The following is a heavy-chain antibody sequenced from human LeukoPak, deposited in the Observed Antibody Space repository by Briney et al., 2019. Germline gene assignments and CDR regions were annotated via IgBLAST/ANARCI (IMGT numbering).Heavy chain of an antibody. V-gene: IGHV1-18*01. J-gene: IGHJ5*02. D-gene: IGHD1-14*01. Sequence: ASAEIPFYASGYPFNSYGISWGRPAPGQGVEWMGWIKYYNGNTNFSQNLQGRVTMTTDTSTSTAYMELRSLRSEDTGVYYCARDLDRPEFDRWGQGTLVTVS. CDR1: GYPFNSYG. CDR2: IKYYNGNT. CDR3: ARDLDRPEFDR.